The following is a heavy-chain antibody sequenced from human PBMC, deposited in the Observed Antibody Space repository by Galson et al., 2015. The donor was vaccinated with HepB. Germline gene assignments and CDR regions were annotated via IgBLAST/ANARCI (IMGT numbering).Heavy chain of an antibody. D-gene: IGHD2-2*01. CDR2: IYYSGST. J-gene: IGHJ6*02. CDR1: GGSISSDDYY. V-gene: IGHV4-30-4*01. Sequence: LSLTCTVSGGSISSDDYYWSWIRQPPGKGLEWIGYIYYSGSTYYNPSLKSRVTISVHTSKNQFSLKLSSVTAADTAVYYCARDCSTNSCFSSYYSGMIVWGQGTTVTVSS. CDR3: ARDCSTNSCFSSYYSGMIV.